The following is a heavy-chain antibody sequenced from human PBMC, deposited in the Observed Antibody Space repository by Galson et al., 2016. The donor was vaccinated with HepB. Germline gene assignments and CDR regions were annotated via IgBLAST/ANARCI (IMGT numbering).Heavy chain of an antibody. J-gene: IGHJ2*01. CDR2: ISSSSTYI. D-gene: IGHD1-14*01. CDR1: GFTFSSYS. V-gene: IGHV3-21*06. CDR3: ARTPGTYWFFDL. Sequence: SLRLSCAASGFTFSSYSVNWVRQAPGKGLEWVSSISSSSTYIYYPDSVKGRFTISRDDAKNSLYLQMNSLRAEDTALYYCARTPGTYWFFDLWGRGTLVTVSS.